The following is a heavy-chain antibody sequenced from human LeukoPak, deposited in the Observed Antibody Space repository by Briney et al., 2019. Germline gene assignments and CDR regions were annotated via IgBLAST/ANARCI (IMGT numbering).Heavy chain of an antibody. D-gene: IGHD1-1*01. CDR3: ARESPSTFYFDY. CDR1: GFTFSSYG. V-gene: IGHV3-30*03. Sequence: GGSLRLSCAASGFTFSSYGMHWVRQAPGKGLEWVAVISYDGSNKYYADSVKGRFTISRDNSKNTLYLQMSRLRAEDTAVYYCARESPSTFYFDYWGQGTLVTVSS. CDR2: ISYDGSNK. J-gene: IGHJ4*02.